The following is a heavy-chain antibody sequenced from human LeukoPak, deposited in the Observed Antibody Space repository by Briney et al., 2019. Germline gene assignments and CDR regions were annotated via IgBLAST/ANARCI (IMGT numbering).Heavy chain of an antibody. J-gene: IGHJ6*02. CDR2: VKHDGSEK. D-gene: IGHD5/OR15-5a*01. Sequence: GGSLRLSCAASGFTFSSYAMHWVRQGPGRGLEWVANVKHDGSEKNYVGSVKGRFTISRDNAKNSLYLQMNSLRAEDTGVYYCARVVPVYAGRYRGGMDVWGQGTTVTVSS. V-gene: IGHV3-7*01. CDR3: ARVVPVYAGRYRGGMDV. CDR1: GFTFSSYA.